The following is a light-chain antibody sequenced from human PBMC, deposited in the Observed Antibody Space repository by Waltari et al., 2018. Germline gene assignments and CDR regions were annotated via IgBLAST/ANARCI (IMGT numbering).Light chain of an antibody. Sequence: EIVLTQSPGTLSLSPGERATLSCRASQTVRTTYLAWYQQKPGQAPHLLIYGASSRATGIPDRFSGSGSGTDFFLTISSLEPEDFAVYYCQQYDISTLTFGGGTKLEIK. CDR2: GAS. V-gene: IGKV3-20*01. CDR3: QQYDISTLT. CDR1: QTVRTTY. J-gene: IGKJ4*01.